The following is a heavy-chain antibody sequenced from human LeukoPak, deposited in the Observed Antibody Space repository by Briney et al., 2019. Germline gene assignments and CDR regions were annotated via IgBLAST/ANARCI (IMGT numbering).Heavy chain of an antibody. J-gene: IGHJ6*03. CDR1: GFTFTTYG. V-gene: IGHV3-30*03. CDR2: ISFDGSNK. CDR3: ARGTSSSWYRFDYYYMDV. Sequence: GRSLRLSCAVSGFTFTTYGMHWVRQAPGKGLEWVALISFDGSNKYYADSVKGRFTISRDNSKNTLYLQMNSLRAEDTAVYYCARGTSSSWYRFDYYYMDVWGKGTTVTVAS. D-gene: IGHD6-13*01.